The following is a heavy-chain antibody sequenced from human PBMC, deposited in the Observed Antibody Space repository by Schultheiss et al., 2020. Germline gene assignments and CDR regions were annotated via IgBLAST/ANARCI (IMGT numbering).Heavy chain of an antibody. D-gene: IGHD4-17*01. V-gene: IGHV3-23*01. J-gene: IGHJ6*03. CDR1: GFTFSSYA. Sequence: GGSLRLSCAASGFTFSSYAMSWVRQAPGKGLEWVSAISGSGGSTYYADSVKGRFTISRDNAKNSLYLQMNSLRAEDTAVYYCARDPTPLRSMREYMDVWGKGTTVTVSS. CDR2: ISGSGGST. CDR3: ARDPTPLRSMREYMDV.